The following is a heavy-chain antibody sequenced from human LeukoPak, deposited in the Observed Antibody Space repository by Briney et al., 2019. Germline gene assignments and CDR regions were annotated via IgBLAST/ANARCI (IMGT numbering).Heavy chain of an antibody. D-gene: IGHD2-15*01. CDR1: GFTFSSYA. Sequence: GGSLRLSCAASGFTFSSYAISWVRQAPGKGLEWVSVISGSGANTYYADSVKGRFTISRDNSKNTLYLQMNSLRAEDTAVYSCAKVGRGFGRKEDFDYWGQGTLVAVSS. CDR2: ISGSGANT. V-gene: IGHV3-23*01. J-gene: IGHJ4*02. CDR3: AKVGRGFGRKEDFDY.